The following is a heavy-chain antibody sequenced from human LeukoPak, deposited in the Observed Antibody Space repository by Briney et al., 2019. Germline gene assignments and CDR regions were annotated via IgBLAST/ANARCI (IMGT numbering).Heavy chain of an antibody. J-gene: IGHJ4*02. V-gene: IGHV3-74*01. D-gene: IGHD3-3*01. CDR3: AREVSYDFWNGYFDY. CDR1: GFTFSSYW. Sequence: GGSLRLSCAASGFTFSSYWMHWVRQAPGKGLVWVSRINSDGSSTSYADSVEGRLTISRDNAKNTLYLQMNSLRAEDMAVYYCAREVSYDFWNGYFDYWGQGTLVTVSS. CDR2: INSDGSST.